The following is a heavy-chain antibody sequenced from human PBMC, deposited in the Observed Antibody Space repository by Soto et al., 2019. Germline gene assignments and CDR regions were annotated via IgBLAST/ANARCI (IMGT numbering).Heavy chain of an antibody. CDR3: AHATDYYDSSGYWAPYYFDY. CDR2: IYWDDDK. Sequence: QITLKESGPTLVKPTQTLTLTCTFSGFSLSTSGVGVGWIRQPPGKALEWLALIYWDDDKQYSPSLKSRLTIAKDTAKNQVVLTMANMYPVDTATYYCAHATDYYDSSGYWAPYYFDYWGQGTLVTVSS. D-gene: IGHD3-22*01. CDR1: GFSLSTSGVG. J-gene: IGHJ4*02. V-gene: IGHV2-5*02.